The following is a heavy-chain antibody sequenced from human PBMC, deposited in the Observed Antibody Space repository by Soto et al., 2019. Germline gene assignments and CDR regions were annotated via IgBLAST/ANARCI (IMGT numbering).Heavy chain of an antibody. CDR2: INAGDGST. J-gene: IGHJ4*02. V-gene: IGHV1-3*01. CDR1: GYTFTNYA. Sequence: ASVKVSCKASGYTFTNYAIHWVRQAPGQRLEWMGWINAGDGSTEYSQKFQGRVTITRDTSASTAYMELSSLTSEDTAMYYCKRGLVISSWYYWGQGTLVTVS. CDR3: KRGLVISSWYY. D-gene: IGHD6-13*01.